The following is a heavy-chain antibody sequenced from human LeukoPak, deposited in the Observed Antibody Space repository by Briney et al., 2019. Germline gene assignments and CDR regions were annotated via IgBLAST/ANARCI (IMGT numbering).Heavy chain of an antibody. CDR3: ARQAAGWFDP. Sequence: SETLSLTCAVYGGSFSVYYWGWIRQPPGKGLEWIGSIYYSGSTYYNPSLKSRVTISVDTSKNQFSLKLSSVTAADTAVYYCARQAAGWFDPWGQGTLVTVSS. D-gene: IGHD2-15*01. CDR2: IYYSGST. J-gene: IGHJ5*02. CDR1: GGSFSVYY. V-gene: IGHV4-39*01.